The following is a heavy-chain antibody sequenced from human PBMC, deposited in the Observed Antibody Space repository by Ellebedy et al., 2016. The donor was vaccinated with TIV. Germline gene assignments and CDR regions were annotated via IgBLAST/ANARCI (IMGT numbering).Heavy chain of an antibody. V-gene: IGHV3-30*18. J-gene: IGHJ4*02. Sequence: GGSLRLXCVASGFTFSTYALHWVRQAPDKGLEWVAFISYDGSREYYADSVKGRFSLSRDDSKNTLFLQMHSLRPEDTALYYCAKEALFCGGDCIGDWGQGTRVTVSS. D-gene: IGHD2-21*02. CDR2: ISYDGSRE. CDR1: GFTFSTYA. CDR3: AKEALFCGGDCIGD.